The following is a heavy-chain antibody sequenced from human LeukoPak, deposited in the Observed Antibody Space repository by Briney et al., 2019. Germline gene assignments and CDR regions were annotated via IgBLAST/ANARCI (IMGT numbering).Heavy chain of an antibody. CDR1: GGSFGGYY. Sequence: PSETLSLTCAVYGGSFGGYYWSWIRQPPGKGLEWIGEINDSGSSNYNPSLKSRVTISVDTSKNQFSLKLSSVSAADTAVYYCANSRRSIAVAGDNWFDPWGQGTLVTVSS. V-gene: IGHV4-34*01. J-gene: IGHJ5*02. D-gene: IGHD6-19*01. CDR3: ANSRRSIAVAGDNWFDP. CDR2: INDSGSS.